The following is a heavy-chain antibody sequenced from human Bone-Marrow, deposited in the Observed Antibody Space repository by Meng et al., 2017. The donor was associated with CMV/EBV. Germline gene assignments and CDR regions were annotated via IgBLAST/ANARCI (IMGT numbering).Heavy chain of an antibody. D-gene: IGHD6-6*01. Sequence: SETLSLTCAVYGGSFSGYYWSWIRQPPGKGLEWIGEINHSGSTNYNPSLKSRVTISVDTSKNQFSLKLSSVTAADTAVYYCVRGLFGIAARPVSYWGQGTLVTVSS. J-gene: IGHJ4*02. V-gene: IGHV4-34*01. CDR3: VRGLFGIAARPVSY. CDR2: INHSGST. CDR1: GGSFSGYY.